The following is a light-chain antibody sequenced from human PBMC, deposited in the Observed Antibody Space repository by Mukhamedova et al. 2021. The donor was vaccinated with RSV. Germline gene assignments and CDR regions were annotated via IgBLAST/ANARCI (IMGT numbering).Light chain of an antibody. V-gene: IGKV1-39*01. CDR2: GAS. J-gene: IGKJ1*01. Sequence: WYQRRVHGRAPKLLIYGASSLLGGVPSRFSGSGSETDFTLTISSLQPEDFATYFCQSYSALRWTFGQGTKVEVK. CDR3: QSYSALRWT.